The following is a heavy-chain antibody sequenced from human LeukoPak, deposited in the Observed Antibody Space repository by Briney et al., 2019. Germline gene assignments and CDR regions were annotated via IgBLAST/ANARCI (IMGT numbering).Heavy chain of an antibody. J-gene: IGHJ4*02. Sequence: SVNVSCKPSGYTFTSYGISWVRQAPGQGLEWMGWISAYNGNTNYATKFQGGVTMTTDTFTSKAYMELRSLRSDDTAVYYCARDRRGYSYGPRVTFDYWGQGTLVTVSS. V-gene: IGHV1-18*01. D-gene: IGHD5-18*01. CDR3: ARDRRGYSYGPRVTFDY. CDR2: ISAYNGNT. CDR1: GYTFTSYG.